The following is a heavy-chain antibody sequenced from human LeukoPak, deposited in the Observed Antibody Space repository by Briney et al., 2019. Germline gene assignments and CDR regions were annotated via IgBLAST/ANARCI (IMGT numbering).Heavy chain of an antibody. J-gene: IGHJ4*02. CDR2: IKQDGSEK. CDR1: GFTFSSYW. Sequence: GGSLRLSCAASGFTFSSYWMSWVRQAPGKGLEWVANIKQDGSEKYYVDSVKGRFTISRDNAKNSLYLQMNSLRAEDTAVYYCARDNLYCSSTSCYDGYIDYWGQGTLVTVSS. D-gene: IGHD2-2*01. V-gene: IGHV3-7*01. CDR3: ARDNLYCSSTSCYDGYIDY.